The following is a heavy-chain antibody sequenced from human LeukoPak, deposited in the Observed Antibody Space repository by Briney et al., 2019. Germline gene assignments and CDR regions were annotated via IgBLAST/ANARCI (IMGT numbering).Heavy chain of an antibody. CDR1: GYTFTGYY. Sequence: ASVKVSCKASGYTFTGYYMHWVRQAPGQGLERMGRINPNSGGTNYAQKFQGRVTMTRDTSISTAYMELSRLRSDDTAVYYCARAGIAVAANTPNFDYWGQGTLVTVSS. D-gene: IGHD6-19*01. V-gene: IGHV1-2*06. CDR3: ARAGIAVAANTPNFDY. J-gene: IGHJ4*02. CDR2: INPNSGGT.